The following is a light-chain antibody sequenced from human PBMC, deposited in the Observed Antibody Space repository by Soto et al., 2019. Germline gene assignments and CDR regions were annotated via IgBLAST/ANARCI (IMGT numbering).Light chain of an antibody. Sequence: DIQMTQSPSTLSASVGDRVTITCRASQSISSWLAWYQQKPGKAPKLLIFDASSLKSGVPSRFSASGSGTEFTLTISSLQPDDFATYYCQQYDSYSWTFGQGTRLENK. CDR1: QSISSW. V-gene: IGKV1-5*01. J-gene: IGKJ5*01. CDR3: QQYDSYSWT. CDR2: DAS.